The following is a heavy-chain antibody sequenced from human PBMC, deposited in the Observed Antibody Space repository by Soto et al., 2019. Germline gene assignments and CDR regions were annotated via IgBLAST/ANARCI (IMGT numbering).Heavy chain of an antibody. CDR2: INPDSGAT. CDR1: GYSFTGYY. CDR3: ARGDYGTGGYPFPYFDY. J-gene: IGHJ4*02. V-gene: IGHV1-2*02. D-gene: IGHD2-8*02. Sequence: HEHLVQSGAEVKRPGASLKVSCKASGYSFTGYYIHWVRQAPGQGLEWMGWINPDSGATNYAQNFPGRVTLTSYTSISTASMDLTSLTSDDTAVYYCARGDYGTGGYPFPYFDYWGQGTLVIVSS.